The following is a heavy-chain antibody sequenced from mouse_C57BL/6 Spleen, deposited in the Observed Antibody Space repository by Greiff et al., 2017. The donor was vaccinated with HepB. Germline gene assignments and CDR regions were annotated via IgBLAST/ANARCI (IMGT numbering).Heavy chain of an antibody. CDR1: GYTFTSYG. V-gene: IGHV1-81*01. CDR2: IYPRSGNT. Sequence: VQLQQSGAELARPGASVKLSCKASGYTFTSYGISWVKQRTGQGLEWIGEIYPRSGNTYYNEKFKGKATLTADKSYSTAYMELRSLTSEDSAVYFCASRYYGSSYDYWGQGTTLTVSS. J-gene: IGHJ2*01. D-gene: IGHD1-1*01. CDR3: ASRYYGSSYDY.